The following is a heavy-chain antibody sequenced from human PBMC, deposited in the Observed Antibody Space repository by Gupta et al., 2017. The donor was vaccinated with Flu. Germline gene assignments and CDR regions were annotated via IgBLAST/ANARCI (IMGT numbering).Heavy chain of an antibody. Sequence: GYYWHWVRQAPGQGLEWMGWIYPNTGGTNYAQKFQGRVTMTRDTSITTVYMELSRLRSDDTAVYYCASISGSYRNDYWGQGTLVTVSS. D-gene: IGHD1-26*01. CDR2: IYPNTGGT. CDR1: GYY. V-gene: IGHV1-2*02. J-gene: IGHJ4*02. CDR3: ASISGSYRNDY.